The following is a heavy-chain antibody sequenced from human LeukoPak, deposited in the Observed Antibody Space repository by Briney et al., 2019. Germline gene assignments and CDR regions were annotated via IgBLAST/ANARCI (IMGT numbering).Heavy chain of an antibody. D-gene: IGHD3-22*01. V-gene: IGHV6-1*01. Sequence: SQTLSLTCAISGDSVSSNSATWDWIRQSPSRGLEWLGRTYYRSKWYNDYAVSVKSRVTINPDTSKNQFPLQLNSVTPEDTAVYYCAREGSDGYLFDYWGQGSLVIVSS. J-gene: IGHJ4*02. CDR1: GDSVSSNSAT. CDR3: AREGSDGYLFDY. CDR2: TYYRSKWYN.